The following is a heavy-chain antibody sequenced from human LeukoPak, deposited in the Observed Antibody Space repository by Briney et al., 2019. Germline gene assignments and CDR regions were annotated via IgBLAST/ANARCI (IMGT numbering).Heavy chain of an antibody. CDR1: GGTFSSYA. J-gene: IGHJ4*02. D-gene: IGHD2-2*02. CDR3: AIDCSSTSCYIATWFDY. CDR2: ILPIFGIA. Sequence: SVTVSCKPSGGTFSSYAISWVRQPPGQGLERMGRILPIFGIANYAQKCQGRVTITADKSTSTDYMALSSLRSEDTAVYYCAIDCSSTSCYIATWFDYWGQGTLVTVSS. V-gene: IGHV1-69*10.